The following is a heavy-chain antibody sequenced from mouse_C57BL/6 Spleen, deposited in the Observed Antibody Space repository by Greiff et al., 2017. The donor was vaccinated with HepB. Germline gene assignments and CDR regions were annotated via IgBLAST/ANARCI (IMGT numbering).Heavy chain of an antibody. CDR3: AKTCVATEYFDV. CDR2: IWRGGST. CDR1: GFSLTSYG. Sequence: VQRVESGPGLVQPSQSLSITCTVSGFSLTSYGVHWVRQSPGKGLEWLGVIWRGGSTDYNAAFMSRLSITQDNSKNQVFFKMNSLQADDTAIYYCAKTCVATEYFDVWGTGTTVTVSS. V-gene: IGHV2-5*01. J-gene: IGHJ1*03. D-gene: IGHD1-1*01.